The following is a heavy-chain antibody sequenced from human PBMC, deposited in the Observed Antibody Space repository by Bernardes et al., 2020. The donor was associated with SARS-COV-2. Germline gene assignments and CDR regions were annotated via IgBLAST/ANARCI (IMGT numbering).Heavy chain of an antibody. V-gene: IGHV3-66*01. D-gene: IGHD4-17*01. J-gene: IGHJ6*02. CDR3: VRDDRHYGDPSHGMDV. Sequence: VNSRFAISRDTSKNTVYLQMHSLTVEDTAVYYCVRDDRHYGDPSHGMDVWGQGTTVAVSS.